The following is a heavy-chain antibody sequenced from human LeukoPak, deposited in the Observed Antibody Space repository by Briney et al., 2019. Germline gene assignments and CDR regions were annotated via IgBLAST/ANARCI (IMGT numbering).Heavy chain of an antibody. CDR3: AKEYILTGKTLYYYYYGMDV. D-gene: IGHD3-9*01. Sequence: GGSLRLSCAASGFPLSSYWMHWVRHAPGKGLEWVSAISGSGGSTYYADSVKGRFTISRDNSKNTLYLQMNSLRAEDTAVYYCAKEYILTGKTLYYYYYGMDVWGQGTTVTVSS. V-gene: IGHV3-23*01. J-gene: IGHJ6*02. CDR2: ISGSGGST. CDR1: GFPLSSYW.